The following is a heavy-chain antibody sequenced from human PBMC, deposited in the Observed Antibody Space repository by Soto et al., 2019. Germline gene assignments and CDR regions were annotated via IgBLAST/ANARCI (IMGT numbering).Heavy chain of an antibody. D-gene: IGHD3-3*01. Sequence: GASVKVSCKASGYTFTRYGISWVRQAPGQGLEWMGWISGYNGDTNYAQKFQDRVSMTIDTSTGTAYMELRSLTSDDTAIYYCAKSGQPPYYYYGLDVWG. CDR3: AKSGQPPYYYYGLDV. CDR2: ISGYNGDT. J-gene: IGHJ6*02. V-gene: IGHV1-18*01. CDR1: GYTFTRYG.